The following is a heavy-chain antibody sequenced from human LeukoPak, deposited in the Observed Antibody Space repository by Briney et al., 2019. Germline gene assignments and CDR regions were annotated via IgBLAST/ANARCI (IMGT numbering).Heavy chain of an antibody. D-gene: IGHD6-19*01. CDR1: GYTFNHHG. CDR2: VSCFNSDT. V-gene: IGHV1-18*04. Sequence: ASVKVSCKASGYTFNHHGISWVRQAPGQGLEWMGWVSCFNSDTHYAQKFQGRVTMTRDTSTTTAYMGLRSLRSDDTALYYCARDPTNTSGRYAYHDYWGQGTLVTVSS. J-gene: IGHJ4*02. CDR3: ARDPTNTSGRYAYHDY.